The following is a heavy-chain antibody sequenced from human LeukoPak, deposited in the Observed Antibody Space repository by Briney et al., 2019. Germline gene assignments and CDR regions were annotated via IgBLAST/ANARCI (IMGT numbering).Heavy chain of an antibody. CDR3: ARYDGGDQAPGDY. CDR1: GFTFGGYW. Sequence: GGSLRLSCAASGFTFGGYWMTWVRQAPGRGLEWVANIKQDGSERYYVDSVKGRFTISRDNAKNSLSLQMNSLIVEDTAMYYCARYDGGDQAPGDYWGQGTLVTVSS. J-gene: IGHJ4*02. D-gene: IGHD3-16*01. CDR2: IKQDGSER. V-gene: IGHV3-7*01.